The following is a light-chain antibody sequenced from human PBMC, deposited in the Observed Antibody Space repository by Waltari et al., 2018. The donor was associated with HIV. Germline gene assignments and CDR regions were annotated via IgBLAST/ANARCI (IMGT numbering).Light chain of an antibody. CDR3: ATWDDSLSGPV. CDR2: RNN. V-gene: IGLV1-47*01. Sequence: QSVLTQPPSASGTPGQRVTIACSGGSSNIGNNYANWYQQLPGTAPKLLIYRNNHRPSGVPDRFSGSNSYTSASVAISGLRSENEADYFCATWDDSLSGPVFCGGTKLTVL. CDR1: SSNIGNNY. J-gene: IGLJ3*02.